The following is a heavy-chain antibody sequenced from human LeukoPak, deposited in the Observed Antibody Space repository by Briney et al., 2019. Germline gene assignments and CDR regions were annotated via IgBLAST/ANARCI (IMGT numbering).Heavy chain of an antibody. CDR3: ARGRTFLTGYYPNWFDP. Sequence: SETLSLTCAVYGGSFSGYYWSWIRQPPGKGLEWIGEINHSGSTNYNPSLKSRVTISIDKSKNQFSLKLSSVTAADTAIYYCARGRTFLTGYYPNWFDPWGQGILVTVSS. CDR2: INHSGST. V-gene: IGHV4-34*01. CDR1: GGSFSGYY. J-gene: IGHJ5*02. D-gene: IGHD3-9*01.